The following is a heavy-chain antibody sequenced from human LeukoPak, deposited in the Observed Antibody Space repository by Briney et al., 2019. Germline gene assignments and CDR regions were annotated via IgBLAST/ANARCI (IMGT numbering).Heavy chain of an antibody. Sequence: SVKVSCKASGGTFSSYGISWVRQAPGQGLEWMGGIIPIFGTANYAQEFQGRVTITADKSTSTAYMELSSLRSEDTAVYYCAKTPVGMVTLDYWGQGTLVTVSS. J-gene: IGHJ4*02. CDR1: GGTFSSYG. V-gene: IGHV1-69*06. D-gene: IGHD5-24*01. CDR3: AKTPVGMVTLDY. CDR2: IIPIFGTA.